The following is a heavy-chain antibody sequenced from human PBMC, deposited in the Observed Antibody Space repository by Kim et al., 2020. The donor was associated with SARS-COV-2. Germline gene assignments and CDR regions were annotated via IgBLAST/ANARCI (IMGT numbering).Heavy chain of an antibody. CDR3: AKARPGRAMPGWGSELDS. Sequence: GGSLRLSCVASGFTMSYGMAWVRRAPGKGLEWVSAISGRGDTTYYADSVKGRFSISRENSKTTKIYLQMNNLRVEDTALYFCAKARPGRAMPGWGSELDSWGQGTLVTVSS. CDR1: GFTMSYG. CDR2: ISGRGDTT. J-gene: IGHJ4*02. V-gene: IGHV3-23*01. D-gene: IGHD1-26*01.